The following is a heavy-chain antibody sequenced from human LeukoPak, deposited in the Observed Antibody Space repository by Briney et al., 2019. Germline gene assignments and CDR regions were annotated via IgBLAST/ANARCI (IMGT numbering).Heavy chain of an antibody. Sequence: GGSLRLSCAASGFTFSSYAMSWARQAPGKGLEWVSAISGSGGSTYYADSVKGRFTISRDNSKNTLYLQMNSLRAEDTAVYYCAKAVAGTIVGTVAYFDYWGQGTLVTVSS. CDR3: AKAVAGTIVGTVAYFDY. V-gene: IGHV3-23*01. CDR2: ISGSGGST. D-gene: IGHD6-19*01. CDR1: GFTFSSYA. J-gene: IGHJ4*02.